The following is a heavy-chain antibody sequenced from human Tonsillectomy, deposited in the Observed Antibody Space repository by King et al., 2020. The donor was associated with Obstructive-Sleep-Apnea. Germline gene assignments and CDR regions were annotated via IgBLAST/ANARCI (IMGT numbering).Heavy chain of an antibody. Sequence: LQLQESGQGLVKPSETLSLNCTVSSGSISTYYWSWIRQPPGKGLEWIGSIYHSGRTNYNPSLKSRVTISVDTSKNQFSLKLSSVTAADTAVYYCARGNMIFGMAIQNWFDPWGQGTLVTVSS. CDR1: SGSISTYY. D-gene: IGHD3/OR15-3a*01. CDR2: IYHSGRT. J-gene: IGHJ5*02. V-gene: IGHV4-59*01. CDR3: ARGNMIFGMAIQNWFDP.